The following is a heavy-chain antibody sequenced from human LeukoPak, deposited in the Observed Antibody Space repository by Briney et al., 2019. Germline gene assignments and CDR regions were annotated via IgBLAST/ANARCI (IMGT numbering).Heavy chain of an antibody. D-gene: IGHD5-18*01. CDR2: ISYDGSNK. J-gene: IGHJ6*04. CDR1: GFTFSSYA. CDR3: AKGGGGYRNGFSV. V-gene: IGHV3-30*04. Sequence: GGSLRLSCAASGFTFSSYAMHWVRQAPGKGLEWVAVISYDGSNKYYADSVKGRFTISRDNSKNTLYLQMNSLRVEDTAVYYCAKGGGGYRNGFSVWGKGTTVTVSS.